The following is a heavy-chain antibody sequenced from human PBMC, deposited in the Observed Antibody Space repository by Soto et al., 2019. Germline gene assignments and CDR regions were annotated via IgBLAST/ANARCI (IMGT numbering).Heavy chain of an antibody. D-gene: IGHD2-8*01. J-gene: IGHJ4*02. V-gene: IGHV3-53*02. Sequence: EVQLVETGGGLIQPGGSLRLSCAASGFSVGSNYMTWVRQSPGKGLEWVSLIYSNGDTDYADSVKGRFSISRDNFKNTLYLQMNNLRAEDTAVYHCARKSDSSPVPEADGVWGRGTRGTVSA. CDR3: ARKSDSSPVPEADGV. CDR1: GFSVGSNY. CDR2: IYSNGDT.